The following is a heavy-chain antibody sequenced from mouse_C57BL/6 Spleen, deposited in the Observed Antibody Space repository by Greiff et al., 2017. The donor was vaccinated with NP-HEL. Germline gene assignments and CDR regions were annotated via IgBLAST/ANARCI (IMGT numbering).Heavy chain of an antibody. CDR1: GFNIKDDY. Sequence: EVQLVESGAELVRPGASVKLSCTASGFNIKDDYMHWVKQRPEQGLEWIGWIDPENGDTEYASKFQGKATITADTSSTTASLQLSSLTSEDTAVYYCTFYYCNYYWFAYWGQGTPVTVSA. V-gene: IGHV14-4*01. D-gene: IGHD2-1*01. J-gene: IGHJ3*01. CDR3: TFYYCNYYWFAY. CDR2: IDPENGDT.